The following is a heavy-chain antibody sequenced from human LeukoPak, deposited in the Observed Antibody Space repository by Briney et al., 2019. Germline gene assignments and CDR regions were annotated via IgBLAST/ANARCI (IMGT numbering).Heavy chain of an antibody. CDR2: INHSGST. D-gene: IGHD6-19*01. V-gene: IGHV4-31*03. CDR1: GGSISSGGYY. Sequence: PSETLSLTCTVSGGSISSGGYYWSWIRQHPGKGLEWIGEINHSGSTNYNPSLKSRVTISVDTSKNQFSLKLSSVTAADTAVYYCARGRNSSGWYLVGDFDYWGQGTLVTVSS. J-gene: IGHJ4*02. CDR3: ARGRNSSGWYLVGDFDY.